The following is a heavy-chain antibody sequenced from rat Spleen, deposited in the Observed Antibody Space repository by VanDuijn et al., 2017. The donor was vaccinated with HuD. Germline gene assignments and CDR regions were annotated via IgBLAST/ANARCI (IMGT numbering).Heavy chain of an antibody. D-gene: IGHD1-11*01. J-gene: IGHJ3*01. Sequence: EVQLVESGGGLVQPGRSLKLSCAASGFTFSDYNMAWVRQAPKKGLEWVATITSGGNNIYYPDSVKGRFTISRDNAKNTQYLQMDSLTSEDTATYYCARPGEAQGNWFAYWGRGTLVTVSS. CDR2: ITSGGNNI. CDR3: ARPGEAQGNWFAY. CDR1: GFTFSDYN. V-gene: IGHV5-7*01.